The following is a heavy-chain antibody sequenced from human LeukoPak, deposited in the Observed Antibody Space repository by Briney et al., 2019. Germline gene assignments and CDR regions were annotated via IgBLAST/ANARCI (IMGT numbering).Heavy chain of an antibody. CDR3: AKDRSSYYYGSGSYDAFDI. V-gene: IGHV3-23*01. Sequence: GGSLRLSCAASGFTFSSYAMSWVRQAPGKGLEWVSAISGSGGSTYYADSVKGRFTISRDNSKNSLYLQMNSLRAEDTAVYYCAKDRSSYYYGSGSYDAFDIWGQGTMVTVSS. CDR2: ISGSGGST. J-gene: IGHJ3*02. CDR1: GFTFSSYA. D-gene: IGHD3-10*01.